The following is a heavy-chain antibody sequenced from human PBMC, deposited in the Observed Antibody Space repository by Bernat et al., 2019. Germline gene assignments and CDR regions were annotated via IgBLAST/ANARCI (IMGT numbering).Heavy chain of an antibody. D-gene: IGHD4-17*01. CDR1: GYTFTGYY. CDR3: ARDREGYGDPDAFDI. Sequence: QVQQVQSGAEVKKPGASVKVSCKASGYTFTGYYMHWVRQAPGQGLEWMGRINPNSGGTNYAQKFQGRVTMTRDTSISTAYMELSRLRSDDTAVYYCARDREGYGDPDAFDIWGQGTMVTVSS. V-gene: IGHV1-2*06. CDR2: INPNSGGT. J-gene: IGHJ3*02.